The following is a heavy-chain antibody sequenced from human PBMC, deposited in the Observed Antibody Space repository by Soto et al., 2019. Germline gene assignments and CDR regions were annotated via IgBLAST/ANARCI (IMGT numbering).Heavy chain of an antibody. CDR2: IYYSGST. J-gene: IGHJ4*02. Sequence: SETLALTGTVSAGSVSSGDYYWSWIRQPPGKGLEWIGFIYYSGSTYYNPSLKSRVSISVDTSKNQFSLKLSSVTAADTAVYYCARDNPADRGNFDFWGQGTRVT. CDR1: AGSVSSGDYY. D-gene: IGHD3-10*01. V-gene: IGHV4-30-4*01. CDR3: ARDNPADRGNFDF.